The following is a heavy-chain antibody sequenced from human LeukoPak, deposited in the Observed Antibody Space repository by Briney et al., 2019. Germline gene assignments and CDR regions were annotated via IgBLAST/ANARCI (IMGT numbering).Heavy chain of an antibody. CDR2: ISFDGSDK. CDR3: AKASVYVYYGMDV. CDR1: VFTFNVYG. J-gene: IGHJ6*02. D-gene: IGHD3-16*02. V-gene: IGHV3-30*18. Sequence: GGSLRLPCAVFVFTFNVYGVHGLRRAPGKGLEWVAVISFDGSDKYYADSVKGRFTISRDNSKNTLDLQMSTLRAEDKAVYYCAKASVYVYYGMDVWGQGTTVTVSS.